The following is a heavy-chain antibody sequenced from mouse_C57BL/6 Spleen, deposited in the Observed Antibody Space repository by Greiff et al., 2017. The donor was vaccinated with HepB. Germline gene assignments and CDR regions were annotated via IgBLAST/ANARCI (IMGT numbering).Heavy chain of an antibody. CDR2: IDPSDSYT. CDR1: GYTFTSYW. CDR3: ARGAQATRVY. V-gene: IGHV1-59*01. J-gene: IGHJ2*01. Sequence: VQLQQPGAELVRPGTSVKLSCKASGYTFTSYWMHWVKQRPGQGLEWIGVIDPSDSYTNYNQKFKGKATLTVDTSSSTAYMQLSSLTSEDSAVYYCARGAQATRVYWGQGTTLTVSS. D-gene: IGHD3-2*02.